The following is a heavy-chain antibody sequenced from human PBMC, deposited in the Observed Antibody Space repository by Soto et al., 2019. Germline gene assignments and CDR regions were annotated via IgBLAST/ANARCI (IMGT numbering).Heavy chain of an antibody. V-gene: IGHV3-9*01. Sequence: QPGGSLRLSCAASGFTFDDYAMHWVRQAPGKGLEWVSGISWNSGSIGYADSVKGRFTISRDNAKNSLYLQMNSLRAEDTALYYCAKDKNTGWDFWSGYSPYYYYMDVWGKGTTVTVSS. D-gene: IGHD3-3*01. J-gene: IGHJ6*03. CDR3: AKDKNTGWDFWSGYSPYYYYMDV. CDR2: ISWNSGSI. CDR1: GFTFDDYA.